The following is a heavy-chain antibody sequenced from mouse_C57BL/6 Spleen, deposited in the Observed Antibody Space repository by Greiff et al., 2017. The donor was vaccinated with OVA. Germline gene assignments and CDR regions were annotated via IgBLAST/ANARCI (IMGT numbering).Heavy chain of an antibody. CDR2: ISYDGSN. J-gene: IGHJ1*01. CDR3: ARDGDYYGSSYWYFDV. Sequence: ESGPGLVKPSQSLSLTCSVTGYSITSGYYWNWIRQFPGNKLEWMGYISYDGSNNYNPSLKNRISITRDTSKNQFFLKLNSVTTEDTATYYCARDGDYYGSSYWYFDVWGAGTPVTVSS. CDR1: GYSITSGYY. V-gene: IGHV3-6*01. D-gene: IGHD1-1*01.